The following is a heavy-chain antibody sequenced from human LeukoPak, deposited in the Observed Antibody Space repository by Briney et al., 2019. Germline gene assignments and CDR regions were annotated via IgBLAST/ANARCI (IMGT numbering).Heavy chain of an antibody. V-gene: IGHV4-59*01. D-gene: IGHD1-26*01. CDR3: ARVGGSYSGDNWFDP. Sequence: SETLSLTCTVSGGSISSYYWSWIRQPPGKGLEWIGYIYYSGSTNYNPSLKSRVTISVDTSKNQFSLKLSSVTAADTAVYYCARVGGSYSGDNWFDPWGQGTLVTVSS. J-gene: IGHJ5*02. CDR2: IYYSGST. CDR1: GGSISSYY.